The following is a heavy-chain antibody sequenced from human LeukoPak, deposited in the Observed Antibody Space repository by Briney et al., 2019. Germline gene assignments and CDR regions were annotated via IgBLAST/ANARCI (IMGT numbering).Heavy chain of an antibody. D-gene: IGHD6-6*01. CDR3: AADLYSSSSSYYYYMDV. CDR1: GYTFTSYV. CDR2: MNPNSGNT. J-gene: IGHJ6*03. Sequence: ASVKVSCKASGYTFTSYVINWVRQATGQGLEWMGWMNPNSGNTGYAQKFQGRVTMTRNTSISTAYMELSSLRSEDTAVYYCAADLYSSSSSYYYYMDVWGKGTTVTVSS. V-gene: IGHV1-8*01.